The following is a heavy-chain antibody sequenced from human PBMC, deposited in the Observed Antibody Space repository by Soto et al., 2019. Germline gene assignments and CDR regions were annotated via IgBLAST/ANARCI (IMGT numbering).Heavy chain of an antibody. V-gene: IGHV4-61*03. CDR3: ARGRFFGVVITPYFSYGMDV. CDR1: GGSISISSYY. J-gene: IGHJ6*02. CDR2: IYDSGST. Sequence: SDTLSLTCTVSGGSISISSYYWSWIRHPPGKRLEWIGYIYDSGSTNYNPSLKSRVTMSVDTSKNHFALKLNSVTAADTAVYYCARGRFFGVVITPYFSYGMDVWGQGTTVTVSS. D-gene: IGHD3-3*01.